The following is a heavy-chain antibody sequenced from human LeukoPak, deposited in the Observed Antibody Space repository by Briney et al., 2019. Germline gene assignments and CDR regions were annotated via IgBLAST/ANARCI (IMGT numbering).Heavy chain of an antibody. CDR3: ARVSRDGYYLFDY. V-gene: IGHV1-46*01. CDR1: GYIIATYY. Sequence: VASVKVSCKASGYIIATYYIDWVRQAPGQGLEWMGRINPSGGSTNYARQFRDRVTMTSDTSTTTDYMELSSLRSEDTAVYFCARVSRDGYYLFDYWGQGTLVTVSS. CDR2: INPSGGST. D-gene: IGHD5-24*01. J-gene: IGHJ4*02.